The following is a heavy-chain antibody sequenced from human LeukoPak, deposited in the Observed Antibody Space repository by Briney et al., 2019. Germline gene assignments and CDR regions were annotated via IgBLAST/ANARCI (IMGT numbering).Heavy chain of an antibody. D-gene: IGHD6-13*01. V-gene: IGHV4-59*08. CDR3: ARSRYSSPPDY. Sequence: PSETLSLTCTVSGGSINSYHGSWIRQPPGKGLEWIGYIYYSGSTNYNPSLKSRLTISVDTSKNQFSLKLSSVTAADTAVYYCARSRYSSPPDYWGQGNLVTVSS. CDR2: IYYSGST. J-gene: IGHJ4*02. CDR1: GGSINSYH.